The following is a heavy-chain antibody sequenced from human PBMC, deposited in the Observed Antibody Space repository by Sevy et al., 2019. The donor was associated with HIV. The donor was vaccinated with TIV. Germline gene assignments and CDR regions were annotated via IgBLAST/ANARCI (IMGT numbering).Heavy chain of an antibody. CDR3: ATGLGKSDIDF. V-gene: IGHV3-15*01. CDR2: IKSRIDGATR. J-gene: IGHJ4*02. Sequence: LSLTCAASGFTFSNAWMSWVRQAPGKGLEWVGRIKSRIDGATRDLAAPVKGRVTISRDDSRNTLYLQMNSLKIEDTGVYYCATGLGKSDIDFWGQGTLVTVSS. CDR1: GFTFSNAW. D-gene: IGHD3-9*01.